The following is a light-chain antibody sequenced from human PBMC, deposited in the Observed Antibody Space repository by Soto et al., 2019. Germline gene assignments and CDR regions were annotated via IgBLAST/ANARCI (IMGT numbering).Light chain of an antibody. J-gene: IGKJ3*01. CDR2: AAS. CDR3: QQFGSSPFT. Sequence: EIVLTQSPGTLSLSPGERATLSCRASQTVSSSYLAWYQQKPGQAPRLLIYAASSRATGIPDRFSGSGSGTDFTLTISRLAPEDFAVYYCQQFGSSPFTFGPGTKVDIK. CDR1: QTVSSSY. V-gene: IGKV3-20*01.